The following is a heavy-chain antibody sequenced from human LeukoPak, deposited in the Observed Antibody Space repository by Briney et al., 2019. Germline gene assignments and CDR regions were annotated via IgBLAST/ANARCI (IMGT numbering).Heavy chain of an antibody. CDR3: ARDQETGDWNDAFFLFDY. Sequence: KPSETLSLTCAVYGGSFSGYYWSWIRQPPGKGLEWIGEINHSGSTNYNPSLKSRVTISVDTSKNQFSLKLSSVTAADTAVYYCARDQETGDWNDAFFLFDYWGQGTLVTVSS. V-gene: IGHV4-34*01. D-gene: IGHD1-1*01. CDR2: INHSGST. CDR1: GGSFSGYY. J-gene: IGHJ4*02.